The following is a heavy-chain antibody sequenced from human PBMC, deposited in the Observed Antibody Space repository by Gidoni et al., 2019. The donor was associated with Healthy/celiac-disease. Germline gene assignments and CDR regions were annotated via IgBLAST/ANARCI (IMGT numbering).Heavy chain of an antibody. J-gene: IGHJ4*02. CDR2: IKQDGSEK. V-gene: IGHV3-7*05. CDR3: AREWGAATSEGVPDY. Sequence: EVQLAESGGGLVQPGGSLRLSCPASGFTFRSYWMSWVRQGPGKGLEWVANIKQDGSEKYYVDSVKGRFTISRDNAKNSLYLQMNSLRAEDTAVYYCAREWGAATSEGVPDYWGQGTLVTVSS. CDR1: GFTFRSYW. D-gene: IGHD2-15*01.